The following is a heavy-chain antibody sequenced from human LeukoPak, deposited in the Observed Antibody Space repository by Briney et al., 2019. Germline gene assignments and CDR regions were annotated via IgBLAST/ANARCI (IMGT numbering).Heavy chain of an antibody. D-gene: IGHD3-22*01. CDR2: IWYDGSNK. CDR3: ARDGFTMIVVGWYFDL. CDR1: GFTFSSYG. Sequence: GGSLRLSCAASGFTFSSYGMHWVRQAPGKGLEWVAVIWYDGSNKDYADSVKGRFTISRDNSKNTLYLQMNSLRAEDTAVYYCARDGFTMIVVGWYFDLWGRGTLGTVSS. J-gene: IGHJ2*01. V-gene: IGHV3-33*01.